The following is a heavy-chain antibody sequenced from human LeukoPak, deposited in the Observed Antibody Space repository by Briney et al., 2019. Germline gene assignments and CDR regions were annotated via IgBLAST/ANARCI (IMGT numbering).Heavy chain of an antibody. D-gene: IGHD3-22*01. V-gene: IGHV3-23*01. CDR3: ARDSIGRDRRYYYGMDV. CDR1: GFTFSSYA. CDR2: ISGSGGST. J-gene: IGHJ6*02. Sequence: PGGSLRLSCAASGFTFSSYAMSWVRQAPGKGLEWVSAISGSGGSTYYADSVKGRFTISRDNSKNTLYLQMNSLRAEDTAVYYCARDSIGRDRRYYYGMDVWGQGTTVTVSS.